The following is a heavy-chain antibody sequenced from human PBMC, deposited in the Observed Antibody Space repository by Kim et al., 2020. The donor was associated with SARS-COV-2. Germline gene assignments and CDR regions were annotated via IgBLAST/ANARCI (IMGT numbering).Heavy chain of an antibody. D-gene: IGHD2-2*01. CDR3: ARVDRECSSTSCYSWFDP. J-gene: IGHJ5*02. V-gene: IGHV3-30*01. Sequence: KGRFTISRDNSKNTLYLQMNSLRAEDTAVYYCARVDRECSSTSCYSWFDPWGQGTLVTVSS.